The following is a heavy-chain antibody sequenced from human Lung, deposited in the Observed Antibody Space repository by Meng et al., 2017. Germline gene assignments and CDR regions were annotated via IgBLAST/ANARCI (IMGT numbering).Heavy chain of an antibody. CDR3: ARNNYGDYYFDY. CDR2: ISYDGSNQ. Sequence: QVELVEYGGGVVQPGRSLRLSCAASGFTFSRNAMHWVRQAPGKGLEWVAAISYDGSNQHYADSVKGRFTISRDNSENTLYLQMNSLRAEDTAVYYCARNNYGDYYFDYWGQGTLVTVSS. V-gene: IGHV3-30*01. D-gene: IGHD4-17*01. J-gene: IGHJ4*02. CDR1: GFTFSRNA.